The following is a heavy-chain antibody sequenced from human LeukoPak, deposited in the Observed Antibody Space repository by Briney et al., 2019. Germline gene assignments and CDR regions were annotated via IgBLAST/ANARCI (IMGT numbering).Heavy chain of an antibody. J-gene: IGHJ6*02. CDR1: GYSFINFG. D-gene: IGHD1-14*01. Sequence: ASVKVSCKASGYSFINFGISWVRQAPGRGLEWMGWISPYHRSTHYAQSFQGRVTVTTDTSTNTAYMELRSLKSDDTAVYYCARPGSPQSVMDVWGQGTTVTVSS. CDR2: ISPYHRST. CDR3: ARPGSPQSVMDV. V-gene: IGHV1-18*01.